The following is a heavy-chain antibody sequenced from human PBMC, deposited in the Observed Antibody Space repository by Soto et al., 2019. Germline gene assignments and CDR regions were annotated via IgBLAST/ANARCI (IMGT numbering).Heavy chain of an antibody. Sequence: EVHLVESGGGLVKPGGSLRLSCAASGFTFSNYIMNWVRQAPGKGLEWVSSISSSANYRYYADSVKGRFTISRDNAKNSLYLQMNGLRAEDTAVYYCARDGRVPAGAEIDYWGLGTVVTVSS. J-gene: IGHJ4*02. V-gene: IGHV3-21*01. CDR1: GFTFSNYI. D-gene: IGHD3-16*01. CDR3: ARDGRVPAGAEIDY. CDR2: ISSSANYR.